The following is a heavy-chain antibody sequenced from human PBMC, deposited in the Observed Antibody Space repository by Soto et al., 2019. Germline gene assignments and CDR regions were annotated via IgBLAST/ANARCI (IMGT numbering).Heavy chain of an antibody. J-gene: IGHJ3*02. CDR3: ARGGRHTIFGVADNDAFDI. V-gene: IGHV5-51*01. Sequence: PGESLKISCKGSGYSFTSYWIGWVRQMPGKGLEWMGIIYPGDSDTRYSPSFQGQVTISADKSISTAYLQWSSLKASDTAMYYCARGGRHTIFGVADNDAFDIWGQGTMVTVSS. CDR2: IYPGDSDT. CDR1: GYSFTSYW. D-gene: IGHD3-3*01.